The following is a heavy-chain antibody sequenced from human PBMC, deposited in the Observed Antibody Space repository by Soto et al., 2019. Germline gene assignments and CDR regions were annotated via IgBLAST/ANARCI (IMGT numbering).Heavy chain of an antibody. CDR1: GGTFSSYA. D-gene: IGHD3-3*01. CDR3: ASTPRLRFLEWLFDY. J-gene: IGHJ4*02. Sequence: QVQLVQSGAEVKKPGSSVKVSCKASGGTFSSYAISWVRQAPGQGLEWMGGIIPIFGTANYAQKFQGRVTINEEESTSTAYMELSSLRSEDTDVYYCASTPRLRFLEWLFDYWGQGTLVTVSS. V-gene: IGHV1-69*01. CDR2: IIPIFGTA.